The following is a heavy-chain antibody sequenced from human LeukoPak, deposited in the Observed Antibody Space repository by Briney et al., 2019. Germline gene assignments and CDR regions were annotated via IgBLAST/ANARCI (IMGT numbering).Heavy chain of an antibody. D-gene: IGHD3-10*01. Sequence: PGGSLRLSCTASGFTVSSYVMSWVRQAPGKGLEWVSSITGGGATTYYADSVKGPFTISRDNSKNTVYLQMSSLRADDTAMYYCASGLHYGSGKMRFDYWGQGSLVTVSS. J-gene: IGHJ4*02. CDR1: GFTVSSYV. CDR2: ITGGGATT. CDR3: ASGLHYGSGKMRFDY. V-gene: IGHV3-23*01.